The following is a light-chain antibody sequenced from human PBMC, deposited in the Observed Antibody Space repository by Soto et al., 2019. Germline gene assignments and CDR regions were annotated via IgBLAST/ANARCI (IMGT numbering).Light chain of an antibody. Sequence: QSVLTQPPSASGSPGQSVTISCTGTNSDVGGYNYVSWYQQYPGKAPRLIIYEDSERPSGVPDRFSGSKSGSTASLTVSGPQTADEADYYCSSYAGSNWYVFGTGTKVTVL. V-gene: IGLV2-8*01. CDR2: EDS. CDR3: SSYAGSNWYV. J-gene: IGLJ1*01. CDR1: NSDVGGYNY.